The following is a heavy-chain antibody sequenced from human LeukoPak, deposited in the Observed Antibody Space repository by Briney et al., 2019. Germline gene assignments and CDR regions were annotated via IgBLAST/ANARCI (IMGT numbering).Heavy chain of an antibody. CDR3: ARDWVSSSSLNDAFDI. CDR1: GFTFSSYS. CDR2: ISSSSSYI. J-gene: IGHJ3*02. V-gene: IGHV3-21*01. Sequence: GGSLRLSCAASGFTFSSYSMNWVRQAPGKGLEWVSSISSSSSYIYYADSVKGRFTISRDNAKNSLYLQMNSLRAEDTAVYYCARDWVSSSSLNDAFDIWGQGTMVTVSS. D-gene: IGHD6-6*01.